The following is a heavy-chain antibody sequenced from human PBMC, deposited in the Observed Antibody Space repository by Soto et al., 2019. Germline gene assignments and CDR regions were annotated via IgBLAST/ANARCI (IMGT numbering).Heavy chain of an antibody. CDR3: GRGGRIVAAASVD. Sequence: EVQLVESGGGLVQPGGSLRLSCAVSGLTFSNYWRNWVRQAPGKGLVWVSRINSDGSSTDYADSVKGRFTISRDNAKNTLYLEMNSLRAEDTAVYYCGRGGRIVAAASVDWGQGTLVTVSS. J-gene: IGHJ4*02. D-gene: IGHD6-25*01. CDR1: GLTFSNYW. CDR2: INSDGSST. V-gene: IGHV3-74*01.